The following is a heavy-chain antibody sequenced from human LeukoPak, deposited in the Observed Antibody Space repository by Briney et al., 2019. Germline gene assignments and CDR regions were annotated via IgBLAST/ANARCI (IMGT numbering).Heavy chain of an antibody. D-gene: IGHD2-15*01. CDR1: GGSISRGGYS. CDR3: AREVVYCSGGSCYSGWFDP. J-gene: IGHJ5*02. Sequence: SQTLSLTCAVSGGSISRGGYSWSWIRQPPGKGLEWIGYFYYSGSTYYNPSLKSRVTISVDTSKNQLSLKLSSVTAADTAVYYCAREVVYCSGGSCYSGWFDPWGQGTLVTVSS. CDR2: FYYSGST. V-gene: IGHV4-30-4*07.